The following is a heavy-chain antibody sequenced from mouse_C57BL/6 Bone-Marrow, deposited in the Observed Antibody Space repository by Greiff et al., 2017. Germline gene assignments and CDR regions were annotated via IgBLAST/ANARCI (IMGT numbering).Heavy chain of an antibody. J-gene: IGHJ4*01. CDR3: ARSRGNYAYCYAMDY. V-gene: IGHV1-53*01. Sequence: QVQLQQPGTELVKPGASVKLSCKASGYTFTSYWLHWVQQRPGQGLEWIGNINPSNGGTNYNEKFKSKATLTVDKSSSTAYMQLSSLTSEGSAVYYCARSRGNYAYCYAMDYWGQGTSVTVSS. CDR1: GYTFTSYW. D-gene: IGHD2-1*01. CDR2: INPSNGGT.